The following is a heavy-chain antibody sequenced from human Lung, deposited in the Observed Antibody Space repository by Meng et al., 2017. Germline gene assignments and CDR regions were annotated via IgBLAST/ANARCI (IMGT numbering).Heavy chain of an antibody. J-gene: IGHJ4*02. Sequence: LLGSGGGVVQPGESLRLSCRTSGFTFSNYGMSLVRQAPGKGLEWVATISNNGDTHYADSMMGRFIISRDDSKNTLYLQVSSLRAEDTAVYYCARDCCSEIGPIDYWGQGTLVTVSS. CDR2: ISNNGDT. V-gene: IGHV3-23*01. CDR1: GFTFSNYG. D-gene: IGHD2-15*01. CDR3: ARDCCSEIGPIDY.